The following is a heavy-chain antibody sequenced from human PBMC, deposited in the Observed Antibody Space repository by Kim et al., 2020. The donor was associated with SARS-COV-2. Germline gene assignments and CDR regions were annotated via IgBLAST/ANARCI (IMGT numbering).Heavy chain of an antibody. D-gene: IGHD3-10*01. V-gene: IGHV4-39*01. J-gene: IGHJ4*02. CDR3: ASLWFGELASFDY. Sequence: HPSLTSRVTTSVDTSKNQFSLKLGSVTAADTAVYYCASLWFGELASFDYWGQGTLVTVSS.